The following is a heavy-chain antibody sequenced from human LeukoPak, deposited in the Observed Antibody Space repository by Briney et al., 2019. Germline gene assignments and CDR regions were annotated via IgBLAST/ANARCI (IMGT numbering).Heavy chain of an antibody. CDR1: GGSISSYY. V-gene: IGHV4-34*01. CDR2: INHSGST. CDR3: ARGWGLSYYYYGMDV. J-gene: IGHJ6*02. D-gene: IGHD7-27*01. Sequence: SETLSLTCTVSGGSISSYYWSWIRQPPGKGLEWIGEINHSGSTNYNPSLKSRVTISVDTSKNQFSLKLSSVTAADTAVYYCARGWGLSYYYYGMDVWGQGTTVTVSS.